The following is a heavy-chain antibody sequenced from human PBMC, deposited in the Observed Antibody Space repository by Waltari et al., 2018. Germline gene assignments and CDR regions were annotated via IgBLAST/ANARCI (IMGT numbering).Heavy chain of an antibody. V-gene: IGHV1-2*02. J-gene: IGHJ5*02. CDR1: GYTFTGYY. CDR3: ARGGASILTGSHNWFDP. D-gene: IGHD3-9*01. CDR2: INPNSGGT. Sequence: QVQLVQSGAEVKKPGASVKVSCKASGYTFTGYYMHWVRQAPGQGLEWMGWINPNSGGTNYAQKFQGRVTMTRDTSISTAYMELSRLRSDDTAVYYCARGGASILTGSHNWFDPWGQGTLVTVSS.